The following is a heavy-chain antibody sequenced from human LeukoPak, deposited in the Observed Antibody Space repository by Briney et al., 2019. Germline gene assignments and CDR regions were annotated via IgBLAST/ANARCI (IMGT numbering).Heavy chain of an antibody. CDR2: IIPIFGAP. Sequence: SVKVSCKASGGTFSSYAISWVRQAPGQGLEWMGGIIPIFGAPNYAQKFQGRVTITADKSTSTAYMELSGLRSEDTAVYYCARQYSSDPRGMDVWGKGTTVTISS. D-gene: IGHD6-19*01. CDR1: GGTFSSYA. CDR3: ARQYSSDPRGMDV. V-gene: IGHV1-69*06. J-gene: IGHJ6*03.